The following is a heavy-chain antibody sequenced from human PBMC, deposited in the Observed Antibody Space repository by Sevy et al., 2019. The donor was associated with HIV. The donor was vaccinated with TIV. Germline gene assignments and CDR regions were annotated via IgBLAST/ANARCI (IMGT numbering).Heavy chain of an antibody. Sequence: GESLKISCKGSGYSFTSYWMGWVRQMPGKGLEWMGIIYPGDSDTRYSPSFQGQVTISADKSISTAYLQWSSLKASDTAMYYCARLAGYDSSGYYYPFDYWGQGTLVTVSS. CDR2: IYPGDSDT. CDR3: ARLAGYDSSGYYYPFDY. V-gene: IGHV5-51*01. CDR1: GYSFTSYW. J-gene: IGHJ4*02. D-gene: IGHD3-22*01.